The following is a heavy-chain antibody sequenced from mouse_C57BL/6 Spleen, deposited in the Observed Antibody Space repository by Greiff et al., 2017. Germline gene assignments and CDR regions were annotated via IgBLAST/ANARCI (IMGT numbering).Heavy chain of an antibody. V-gene: IGHV6-3*01. D-gene: IGHD1-1*01. CDR2: IRLKSDNYAT. CDR3: TAYYGSSIYYFDY. J-gene: IGHJ2*01. CDR1: GFTFSNYW. Sequence: EVQRVESGGGLVQPGGSMKLSCVASGFTFSNYWMNWVRQSPEKGLEWVAQIRLKSDNYATHYAESVKGRFTISRDDSKSSVYLQMNNLRAEDTGSYYCTAYYGSSIYYFDYWGQGTTLTVSS.